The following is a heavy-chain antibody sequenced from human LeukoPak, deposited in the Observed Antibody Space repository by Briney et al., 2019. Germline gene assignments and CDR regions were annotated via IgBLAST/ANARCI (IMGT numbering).Heavy chain of an antibody. J-gene: IGHJ4*02. V-gene: IGHV4-4*07. D-gene: IGHD2-8*01. CDR3: ARDQSNALGRTSYDY. Sequence: SDTLSLICTVSGGSISSDHWSWIRHPAGKAREGIGRMWTRGSTNYNPSLKSRVSMSIDTTKKQFSLRLSSVTAADTAVYYCARDQSNALGRTSYDYWGQGTLVTVSS. CDR2: MWTRGST. CDR1: GGSISSDH.